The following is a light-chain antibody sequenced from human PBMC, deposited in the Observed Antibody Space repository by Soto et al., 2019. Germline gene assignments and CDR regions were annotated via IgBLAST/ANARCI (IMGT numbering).Light chain of an antibody. Sequence: EIVMTQSPATLYVSPGERATLSCRASQSVSSNLAWYQQKPGQAPRLLIYGASTRASGIAARFSGSGSGTEFTLTISSLQSEDFAVYYRQQYNNWPPYTFGQGTKLEIK. CDR1: QSVSSN. CDR3: QQYNNWPPYT. J-gene: IGKJ2*01. V-gene: IGKV3-15*01. CDR2: GAS.